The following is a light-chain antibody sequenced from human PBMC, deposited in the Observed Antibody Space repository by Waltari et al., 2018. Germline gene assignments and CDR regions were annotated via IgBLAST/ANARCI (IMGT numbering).Light chain of an antibody. V-gene: IGLV2-23*02. CDR3: CSYAGTSTVI. J-gene: IGLJ2*01. Sequence: QSALTQPASVSGSPGQSITISCTGTSSDVGAYNFVSWYQQHPGKAPKFMIYDVSKRPSGGSNRFCGSKSGNTASLTISGLQAEDEADYYCCSYAGTSTVIFGGGTKLTVL. CDR2: DVS. CDR1: SSDVGAYNF.